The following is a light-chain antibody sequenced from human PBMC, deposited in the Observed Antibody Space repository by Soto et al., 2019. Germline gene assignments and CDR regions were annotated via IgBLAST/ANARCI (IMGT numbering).Light chain of an antibody. V-gene: IGKV3-15*01. CDR2: GAS. CDR3: HQYDNWPPHT. J-gene: IGKJ2*01. CDR1: LNIRSN. Sequence: EKVMTQSPATLSVSPGERATLSCRASLNIRSNLAWYQQKPGQAPRVLIFGASTRATGIPARFSGNGTGTEFTLTISSLQSEDFAVYYCHQYDNWPPHTFGQGTKLEMK.